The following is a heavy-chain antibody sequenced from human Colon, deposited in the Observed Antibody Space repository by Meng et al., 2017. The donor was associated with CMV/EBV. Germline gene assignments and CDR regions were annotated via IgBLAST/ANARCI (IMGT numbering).Heavy chain of an antibody. CDR3: ARELARGGY. V-gene: IGHV1-18*01. J-gene: IGHJ4*02. CDR1: GYPFTNFG. Sequence: VKLVKSGAEVKKPGASVKVSCKTSGYPFTNFGISWVRQAPGQGLEWMAYISPYNGDTNYAQRFQGRVALTTDTSTSTVYMELGSLTSDDTAMYYCARELARGGYWGQGTLVTVSS. CDR2: ISPYNGDT.